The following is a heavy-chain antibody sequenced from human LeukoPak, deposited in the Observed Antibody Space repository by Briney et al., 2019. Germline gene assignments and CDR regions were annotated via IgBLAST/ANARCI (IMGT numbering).Heavy chain of an antibody. CDR2: INYSGST. J-gene: IGHJ6*03. CDR1: GGSISSSSYY. CDR3: ASTPISSWYGGYYYYYMDV. V-gene: IGHV4-39*07. D-gene: IGHD6-13*01. Sequence: SETLSLTCTVSGGSISSSSYYWGWIRQPPGKGLEWIGSINYSGSTYYNPSLKSRVTISVDTSKNQFSLKLSSVTAADTAVYYCASTPISSWYGGYYYYYMDVWGKGTTVTVSS.